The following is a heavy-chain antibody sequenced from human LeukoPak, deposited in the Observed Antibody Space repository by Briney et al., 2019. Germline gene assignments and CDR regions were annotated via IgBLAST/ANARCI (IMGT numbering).Heavy chain of an antibody. V-gene: IGHV3-30-3*01. CDR1: GFTFSSYA. Sequence: GGSLRLSCAASGFTFSSYAMHWVRQAPGKGLEWVAVISYDGSNKYYADSVKGRFTISRDNSKNTLYLQMNSLRSDDTAVYYCARGEEGIVGATGAFDIWGQGTMVTVSS. CDR2: ISYDGSNK. D-gene: IGHD1-26*01. CDR3: ARGEEGIVGATGAFDI. J-gene: IGHJ3*02.